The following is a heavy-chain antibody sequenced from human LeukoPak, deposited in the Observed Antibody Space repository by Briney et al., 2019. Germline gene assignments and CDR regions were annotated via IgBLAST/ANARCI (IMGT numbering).Heavy chain of an antibody. CDR1: GFTFSSYA. Sequence: GGSLRLSCAASGFTFSSYAMTWVRQAPGKGLEWVSAISGSGVSTYYADSVKGRFTISRDNSKNTLYLQTSSLRAEDTAVYYCAKDYRYCTSTSCYGDDAFDIWGQGTMVTVSS. CDR3: AKDYRYCTSTSCYGDDAFDI. D-gene: IGHD2-2*01. V-gene: IGHV3-23*01. J-gene: IGHJ3*02. CDR2: ISGSGVST.